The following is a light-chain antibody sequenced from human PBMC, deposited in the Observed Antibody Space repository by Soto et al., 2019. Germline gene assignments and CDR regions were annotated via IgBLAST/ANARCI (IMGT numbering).Light chain of an antibody. CDR3: QHQRT. Sequence: DIQMTQSPSTLSASVGDRVTITCRASQTTINWLAWYQQKPGKAPKLLIYKASTLESGVPSSFSGSGSGTEFTLTISNLQPDDFGTYYCQHQRTFDQGTKVEIK. CDR2: KAS. V-gene: IGKV1-5*03. CDR1: QTTINW. J-gene: IGKJ1*01.